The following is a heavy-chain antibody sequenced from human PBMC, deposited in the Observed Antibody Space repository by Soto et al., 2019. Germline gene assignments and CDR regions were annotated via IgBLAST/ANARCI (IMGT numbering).Heavy chain of an antibody. J-gene: IGHJ6*02. CDR1: GGTFSSYA. CDR2: IIPIFGTA. CDR3: ANGKEYYYGMDV. V-gene: IGHV1-69*06. Sequence: PSVKVSCKASGGTFSSYAISWARQAPGQGLEWMGGIIPIFGTANYAQKFQGRVTITADKSTSTAYMELSSLRSEDTAVYYCANGKEYYYGMDVWGQGTTVTVSS. D-gene: IGHD4-17*01.